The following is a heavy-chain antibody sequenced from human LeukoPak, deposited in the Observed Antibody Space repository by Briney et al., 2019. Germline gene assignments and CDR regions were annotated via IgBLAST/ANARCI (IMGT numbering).Heavy chain of an antibody. V-gene: IGHV1-69*13. CDR3: AREYGDKPTYFDY. Sequence: SVKVSCKASGGTFSSYAISWVRQAPGQGLEWMGGIIPIFGTANYAQKFQGRVTITADESTSTAYMELSSLRSEDTAVYYCAREYGDKPTYFDYWGRGTLVTVSS. D-gene: IGHD4-17*01. CDR1: GGTFSSYA. CDR2: IIPIFGTA. J-gene: IGHJ4*02.